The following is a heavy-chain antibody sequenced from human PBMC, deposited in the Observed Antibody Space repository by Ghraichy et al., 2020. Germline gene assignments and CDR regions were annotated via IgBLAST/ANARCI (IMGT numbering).Heavy chain of an antibody. J-gene: IGHJ4*02. CDR2: IYYSGST. V-gene: IGHV4-59*01. D-gene: IGHD2-15*01. CDR1: GGSISSYY. CDR3: ARHADVVVVAATDFFDY. Sequence: SETLSLTCTVSGGSISSYYWSWIRQPPGKGLEWIGYIYYSGSTNYNPSLKCRVTISVDTSKNQFSLKLSSVTAADTAVYYCARHADVVVVAATDFFDYWGQGTLVTVSS.